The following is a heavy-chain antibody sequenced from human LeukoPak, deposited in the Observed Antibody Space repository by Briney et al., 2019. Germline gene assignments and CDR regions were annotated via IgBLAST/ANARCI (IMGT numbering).Heavy chain of an antibody. J-gene: IGHJ5*02. CDR1: GGSFTGYY. CDR2: INHSGST. CDR3: ARHYNWNYVGYWFDP. Sequence: SETLSVTCAVYGGSFTGYYWSWIRQPRGKGLEWIGEINHSGSTNYNPSLKSRVTISVDTSKNQFSLKLSSVTAADTAVYYCARHYNWNYVGYWFDPWGQGTLVTVSS. D-gene: IGHD1-7*01. V-gene: IGHV4-34*01.